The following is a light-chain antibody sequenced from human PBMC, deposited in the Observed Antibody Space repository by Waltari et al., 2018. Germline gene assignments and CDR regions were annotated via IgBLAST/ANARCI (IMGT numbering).Light chain of an antibody. CDR3: QTGGHGTWV. CDR1: SGHSSNI. Sequence: QLVLTQSPSASASLGASVKLTCTLSSGHSSNIIPWHQQQPEKGPRYLMQVNSDGSHSKGDEIPARFSGSSSGAERYLTISSLQSEDEADYYCQTGGHGTWVFGGGTKLTVL. J-gene: IGLJ3*02. CDR2: VNSDGSH. V-gene: IGLV4-69*01.